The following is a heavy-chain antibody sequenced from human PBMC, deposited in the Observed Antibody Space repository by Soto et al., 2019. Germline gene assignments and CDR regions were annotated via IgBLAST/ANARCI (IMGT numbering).Heavy chain of an antibody. CDR2: ISAYNGNT. V-gene: IGHV1-18*01. D-gene: IGHD6-19*01. CDR3: ARDRGVAPPVAGNTHYYYYMDV. CDR1: GYSFTNYG. J-gene: IGHJ6*03. Sequence: QDRLVQSGVEVKKPGASVRVSCKASGYSFTNYGITWVRQAPGQGFEWMGWISAYNGNTNYAQKFQGRVTLTTDASTSTAYLELRGLRSDDTADYYCARDRGVAPPVAGNTHYYYYMDVWGKGTTVTVSS.